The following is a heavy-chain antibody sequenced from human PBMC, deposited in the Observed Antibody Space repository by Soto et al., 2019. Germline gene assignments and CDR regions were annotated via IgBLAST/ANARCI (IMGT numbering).Heavy chain of an antibody. CDR2: IGPESGAT. J-gene: IGHJ4*02. D-gene: IGHD3-3*01. CDR3: GRGRSGQIVVFY. V-gene: IGHV1-2*02. Sequence: GAAVKVSCKASGYTFTGHYIHWVRQAPEQGPEWMGEIGPESGATRYAQKFQGRVTMTRDTSITKVYMELKNLSPDDTAVYYCGRGRSGQIVVFYWGQGTTVAVSS. CDR1: GYTFTGHY.